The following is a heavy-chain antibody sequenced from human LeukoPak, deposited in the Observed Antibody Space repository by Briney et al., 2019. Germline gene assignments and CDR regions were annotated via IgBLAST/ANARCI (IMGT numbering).Heavy chain of an antibody. Sequence: SETLSLTCTVSGGSVSSGSYYWSWIRQPPGKGLEWIGYIYYSGSTNYDPSLKSRVTMSVDTSKNQFSLKLSSVTAADTAVYYCASTSAAMGRYFQHWGQGTLVTVSS. CDR2: IYYSGST. V-gene: IGHV4-61*01. CDR3: ASTSAAMGRYFQH. CDR1: GGSVSSGSYY. J-gene: IGHJ1*01. D-gene: IGHD2-2*01.